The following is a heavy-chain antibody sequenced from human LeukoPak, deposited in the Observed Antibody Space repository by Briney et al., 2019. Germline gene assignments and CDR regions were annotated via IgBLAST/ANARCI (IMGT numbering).Heavy chain of an antibody. CDR3: AREGFLDY. Sequence: PGGSLRLSCAASGFSFSSSWMSWVRQAPGKGLEWVANTNQDRSAKNYVDSVRGRFTISRDNAKNSLFLQMTSLRAEDTAVYYCAREGFLDYWGQGTLVTVSS. CDR1: GFSFSSSW. J-gene: IGHJ4*02. D-gene: IGHD2/OR15-2a*01. V-gene: IGHV3-7*01. CDR2: TNQDRSAK.